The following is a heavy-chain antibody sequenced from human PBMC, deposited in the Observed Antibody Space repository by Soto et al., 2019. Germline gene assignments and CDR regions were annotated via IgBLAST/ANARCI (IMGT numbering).Heavy chain of an antibody. CDR3: AREVDTMVRGVIRRGQYYYYMDV. J-gene: IGHJ6*03. V-gene: IGHV3-74*01. D-gene: IGHD3-10*01. Sequence: GGSLRLSCAASGFTFSSYWMHWVRQAPGKGLVWVSRINSDGSSTSYADSVKGRFTISRDNAKNTLYLQMNSLRAEDTAVYYCAREVDTMVRGVIRRGQYYYYMDVWGKGTTVTVSS. CDR1: GFTFSSYW. CDR2: INSDGSST.